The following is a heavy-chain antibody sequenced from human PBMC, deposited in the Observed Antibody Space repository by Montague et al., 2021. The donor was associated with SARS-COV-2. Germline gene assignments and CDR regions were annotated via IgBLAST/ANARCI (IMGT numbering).Heavy chain of an antibody. CDR2: TYHRSKWYN. D-gene: IGHD1-1*01. J-gene: IGHJ6*02. V-gene: IGHV6-1*01. CDR3: TSGREGNYNVMDV. Sequence: CAISGDSVSSNSATSNWVRQSPPTRLERLGRTYHRSKWYNDYAVSVRGRVTINPDTSKNQFSLQLNSVTPEDTAIYYCTSGREGNYNVMDVWGQGTTVTVSS. CDR1: GDSVSSNSAT.